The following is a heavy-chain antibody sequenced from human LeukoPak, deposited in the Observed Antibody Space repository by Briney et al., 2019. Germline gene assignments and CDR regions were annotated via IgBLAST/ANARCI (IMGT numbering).Heavy chain of an antibody. CDR1: GFSFDDYA. D-gene: IGHD1-26*01. J-gene: IGHJ6*02. Sequence: PGRSLRLSCAASGFSFDDYAMFWVRQAPGKGLEWVSGISWNSGTIDYADSVKGRFSISRDNAKNCLYLQMNRLRAEDTALYYCARKELTYYSYAMDVWGQGTTVTVSS. CDR2: ISWNSGTI. CDR3: ARKELTYYSYAMDV. V-gene: IGHV3-9*01.